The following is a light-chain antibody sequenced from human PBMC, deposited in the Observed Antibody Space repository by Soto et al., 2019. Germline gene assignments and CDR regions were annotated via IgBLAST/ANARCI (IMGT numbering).Light chain of an antibody. V-gene: IGKV3-20*01. CDR3: QQYGNSPQT. CDR1: QSLSNNIY. J-gene: IGKJ1*01. CDR2: GAS. Sequence: ILLTQSPATVSLSPEEIATRSRTDSQSLSNNIYLAWYQQKPGQAPRLLIYGASSRATGIPNRFSGSGSGTDFTLTISRLEPEDFAVYYCQQYGNSPQTFGQGTKVDIK.